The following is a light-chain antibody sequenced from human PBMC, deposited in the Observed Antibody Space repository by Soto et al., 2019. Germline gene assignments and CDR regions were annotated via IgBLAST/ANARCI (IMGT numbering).Light chain of an antibody. J-gene: IGKJ4*01. V-gene: IGKV3D-15*01. Sequence: EIVMTQSPATLSVSPGGRATLSCRASQSVSSNLAWYRQRPGQPPRLLIYGASTRATGIPARFSGSGSGTEFTLTISSLQSEDSAVYYCQQVYAYPSTFGGGTKVEVK. CDR1: QSVSSN. CDR3: QQVYAYPST. CDR2: GAS.